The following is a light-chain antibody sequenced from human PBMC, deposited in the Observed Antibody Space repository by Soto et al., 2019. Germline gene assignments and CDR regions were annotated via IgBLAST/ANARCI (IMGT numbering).Light chain of an antibody. CDR1: SSNIGAGYD. CDR3: QSYDSSLTVV. Sequence: QAVLTQRPSVSGAPGQRVTISCTGSSSNIGAGYDVHWYQQVPGTAPKLLIYGNINRPSGVPDRFSGSKSGTSASLAITGLQADDEADYYCQSYDSSLTVVFGGGTQLTVL. J-gene: IGLJ2*01. CDR2: GNI. V-gene: IGLV1-40*01.